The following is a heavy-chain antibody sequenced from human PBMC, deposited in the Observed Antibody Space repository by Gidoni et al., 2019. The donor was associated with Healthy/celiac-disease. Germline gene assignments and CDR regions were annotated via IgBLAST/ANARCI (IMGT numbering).Heavy chain of an antibody. J-gene: IGHJ6*04. D-gene: IGHD4-4*01. Sequence: QLQLQESGPGLVKPSETLSLPCPVSGGSISSSSSYWGWIRQPPGKGLEWIGSIYYSGTTYYTPSLKSRVTISVDTSKNQFSLKLSSVTAADTAVYYCARRYSYYYGMDVWGKGTTVTVSS. CDR3: ARRYSYYYGMDV. V-gene: IGHV4-39*01. CDR2: IYYSGTT. CDR1: GGSISSSSSY.